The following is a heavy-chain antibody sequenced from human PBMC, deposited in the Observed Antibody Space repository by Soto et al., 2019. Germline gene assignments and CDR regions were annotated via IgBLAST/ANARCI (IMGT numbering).Heavy chain of an antibody. CDR2: ITWDAGSA. CDR1: GFTFDDHT. CDR3: AKEIDRIFDY. V-gene: IGHV3-43*01. J-gene: IGHJ4*02. Sequence: EVQLVVSGGLVVRPGGSLRLSCAGSGFTFDDHTIHWVRQAPGKGLEWVSLITWDAGSAFYADSVRGRFTISRDNSKNSLYLQMNSLRTEDSALYYCAKEIDRIFDYWGRGTPVTVSS.